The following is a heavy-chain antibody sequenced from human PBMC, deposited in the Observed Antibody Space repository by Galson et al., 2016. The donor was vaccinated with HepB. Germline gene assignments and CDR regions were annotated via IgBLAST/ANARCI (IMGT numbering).Heavy chain of an antibody. CDR3: ARVTVSSGWSIDY. D-gene: IGHD6-19*01. CDR2: IYGSGNT. J-gene: IGHJ4*02. Sequence: TLSLTCIVSGGSINNGNYYWSWIRQPAGKGLEWIGRIYGSGNTNNNPSLKSRVTMPVDTSKNRFSLRLTSVTAADTAVYYCARVTVSSGWSIDYWGQGTLVTVSS. CDR1: GGSINNGNYY. V-gene: IGHV4-61*02.